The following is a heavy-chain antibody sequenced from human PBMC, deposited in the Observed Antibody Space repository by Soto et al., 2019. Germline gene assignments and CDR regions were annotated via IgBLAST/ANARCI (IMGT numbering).Heavy chain of an antibody. V-gene: IGHV1-69*13. CDR2: IIPIFGTA. D-gene: IGHD3-9*01. J-gene: IGHJ6*02. CDR3: ARGTRPSNYDILSSPYYYGMDV. Sequence: GXSVKVSCKASGGTFSSYAISWVRQAPGQGLEWVGGIIPIFGTANYAQKFQGRVTITADESTSTAYMELSSLRSEDTAVYYCARGTRPSNYDILSSPYYYGMDVWGQGPTVTVSS. CDR1: GGTFSSYA.